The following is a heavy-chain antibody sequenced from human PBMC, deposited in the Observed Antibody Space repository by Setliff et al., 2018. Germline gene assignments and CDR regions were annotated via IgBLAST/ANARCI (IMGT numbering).Heavy chain of an antibody. CDR2: IIPILRTA. CDR1: GGTFSSYA. Sequence: GASVKVSCKASGGTFSSYAISWVRQAPGQGLEWVGGIIPILRTADYAQKFQGRVTVTTDESTSTAYMELSSLRSEDTAVYYCAICSTNYYFDYWGQGTLVTVSS. D-gene: IGHD1-1*01. J-gene: IGHJ4*02. V-gene: IGHV1-69*05. CDR3: AICSTNYYFDY.